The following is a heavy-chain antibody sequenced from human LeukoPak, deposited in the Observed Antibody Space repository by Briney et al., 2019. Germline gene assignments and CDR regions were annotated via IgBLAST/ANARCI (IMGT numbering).Heavy chain of an antibody. CDR3: ARGRNYYDSSRYYYEGDAFDI. CDR2: INPSGGSI. CDR1: GYTFTSYY. J-gene: IGHJ3*02. Sequence: ASVKVSCKASGYTFTSYYMYWVRQAPGQGLEWMGIINPSGGSIRYAQKFQGRVTMTRDTSTSTVYMELSSLRSEDTAVYYCARGRNYYDSSRYYYEGDAFDIWGQGTVVTVSS. D-gene: IGHD3-22*01. V-gene: IGHV1-46*01.